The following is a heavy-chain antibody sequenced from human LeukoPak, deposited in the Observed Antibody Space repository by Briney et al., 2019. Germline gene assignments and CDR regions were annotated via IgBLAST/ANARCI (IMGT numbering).Heavy chain of an antibody. CDR1: GITFSNYA. Sequence: GGSLRLSCVASGITFSNYAVSWVRQAPGKGLEWVANVKQDGSERYYGDSVKGRFTISRDNAKNSLYLQMSSLRAEDTAIYYCARDVPLMGASKTRYFDYWGQGTLVTVSS. D-gene: IGHD1-26*01. J-gene: IGHJ4*02. V-gene: IGHV3-7*01. CDR3: ARDVPLMGASKTRYFDY. CDR2: VKQDGSER.